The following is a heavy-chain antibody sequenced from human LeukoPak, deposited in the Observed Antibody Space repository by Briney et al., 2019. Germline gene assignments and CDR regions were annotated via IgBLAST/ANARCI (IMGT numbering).Heavy chain of an antibody. CDR1: GYTLTELS. D-gene: IGHD6-19*01. J-gene: IGHJ5*02. Sequence: ASVKVSCKVSGYTLTELSMHWVRQAPGKGLEWMGGFDPEDGETIYAQKFQGRVTMTEDTSTDTAYMELSSLRAEDTAVYYCARDKYSSGWRDSNWFDPWGQGTLVTVSS. CDR3: ARDKYSSGWRDSNWFDP. V-gene: IGHV1-24*01. CDR2: FDPEDGET.